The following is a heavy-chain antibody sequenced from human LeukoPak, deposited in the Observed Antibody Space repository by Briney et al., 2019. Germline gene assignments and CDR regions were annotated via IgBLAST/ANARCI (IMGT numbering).Heavy chain of an antibody. J-gene: IGHJ4*02. Sequence: GGSLRLSCGASGFIFSRYGMHWVRQAPGKGLEWVASIRNDESSKYYADSVTGRFSISRDNSKNTLSLQMNTLRAEDTAVYYCATTDSSGYYLIRGFDYWGQGTLVTVSS. V-gene: IGHV3-30*02. CDR2: IRNDESSK. D-gene: IGHD3-22*01. CDR3: ATTDSSGYYLIRGFDY. CDR1: GFIFSRYG.